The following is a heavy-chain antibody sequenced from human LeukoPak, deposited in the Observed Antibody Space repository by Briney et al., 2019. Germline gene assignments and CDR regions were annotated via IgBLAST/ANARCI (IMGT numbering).Heavy chain of an antibody. V-gene: IGHV4-38-2*01. D-gene: IGHD6-19*01. Sequence: SETLSLTCAVSGYSISSGYYWGWIRQPPGKGLEWIGCIYHSGSTYYNPSLKSRVTISVDTSKNQFSLKLSSVTAADTAVYYCARLIAVAGTNLWGQGTLVTVSS. CDR3: ARLIAVAGTNL. J-gene: IGHJ4*02. CDR1: GYSISSGYY. CDR2: IYHSGST.